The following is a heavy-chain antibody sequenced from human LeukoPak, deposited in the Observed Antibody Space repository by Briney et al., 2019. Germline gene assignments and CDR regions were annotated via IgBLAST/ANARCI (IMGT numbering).Heavy chain of an antibody. CDR1: GFTFSSYA. V-gene: IGHV3-23*01. J-gene: IGHJ3*02. Sequence: GSLRLSCAASGFTFSSYAMSWVRQAPGKGLEWVSAISGSGGSTYYADSVKGRFTISRDNSKNTLYLQMNSLRAEDTAVYYCAKDQPSSYCSSTSCWAWAFDIWGQGTMVTVSS. CDR3: AKDQPSSYCSSTSCWAWAFDI. D-gene: IGHD2-2*01. CDR2: ISGSGGST.